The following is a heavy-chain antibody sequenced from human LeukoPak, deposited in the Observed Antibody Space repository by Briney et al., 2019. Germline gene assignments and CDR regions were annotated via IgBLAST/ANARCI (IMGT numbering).Heavy chain of an antibody. Sequence: SCKASGYTFTSYYMHWVRQAPGKGLEWVAVISYDGSNKYYADSVKGRFTISRDNSKNTLYLQMNSLRAEDTAVYYYARSITMIVVVSYGVDYWGQGTLVTVSS. CDR3: ARSITMIVVVSYGVDY. J-gene: IGHJ4*02. D-gene: IGHD3-22*01. V-gene: IGHV3-30-3*01. CDR2: ISYDGSNK. CDR1: GYTFTSYY.